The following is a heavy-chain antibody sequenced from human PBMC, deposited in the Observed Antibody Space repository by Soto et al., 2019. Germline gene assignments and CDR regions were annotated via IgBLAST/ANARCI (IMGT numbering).Heavy chain of an antibody. D-gene: IGHD4-17*01. CDR1: GFSLSTSGVG. Sequence: QITLKESGPTLVKPTQTLTLTCTFSGFSLSTSGVGVGWIRQPPGKALEWLALIYWDDDKRYSPSLKSRLTIXSDTTXXQVVLTMTNMDPVDTATYYCAHSRPDYGDYDAFDIWGQGTMVTVSS. J-gene: IGHJ3*02. CDR2: IYWDDDK. CDR3: AHSRPDYGDYDAFDI. V-gene: IGHV2-5*02.